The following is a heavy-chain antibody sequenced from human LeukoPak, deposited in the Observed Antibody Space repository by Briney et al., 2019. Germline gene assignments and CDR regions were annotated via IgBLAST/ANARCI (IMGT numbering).Heavy chain of an antibody. CDR1: GFTVSSNY. V-gene: IGHV3-53*01. CDR2: IYSAGST. J-gene: IGHJ4*02. CDR3: ASGGMGARKYYSDPFHY. Sequence: PGGSLRLSCAASGFTVSSNYMSWVRQTPGKGLEWVSIIYSAGSTYYADSVRGRFTISRDSSKNTVCLQMNSLRAEDTAVYYCASGGMGARKYYSDPFHYWGQGPLVTVSS. D-gene: IGHD3-10*01.